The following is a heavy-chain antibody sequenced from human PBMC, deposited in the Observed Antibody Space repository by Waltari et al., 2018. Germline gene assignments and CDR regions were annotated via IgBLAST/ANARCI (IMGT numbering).Heavy chain of an antibody. J-gene: IGHJ5*02. D-gene: IGHD2-2*01. CDR1: GFTFSSYW. V-gene: IGHV3-74*01. CDR3: TRTRYCSTTNCQVDWFDP. Sequence: EVQLVESGGGLVQPGGSLRLSCAASGFTFSSYWMHWVRQAPGTGLVWVSRINGDGGSTSYADSVKGRFTISRDNANNTLYLQMNSLRAEDTAVYYCTRTRYCSTTNCQVDWFDPWGQGTLVTVSS. CDR2: INGDGGST.